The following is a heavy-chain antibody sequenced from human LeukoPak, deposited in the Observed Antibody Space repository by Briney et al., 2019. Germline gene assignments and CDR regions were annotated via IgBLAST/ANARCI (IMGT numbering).Heavy chain of an antibody. V-gene: IGHV3-23*01. D-gene: IGHD2-8*02. Sequence: GASLRLSCVASGFTWRSYDMSWVRQAPGKGLEWVSCISGSAGATYYADSVKGRFTFSRDNSKNTLYLQMSSLRTEDTAVYYCVRDGGYTGGWTYGAGDYWGQGTLVTVSS. CDR3: VRDGGYTGGWTYGAGDY. CDR1: GFTWRSYD. J-gene: IGHJ4*01. CDR2: ISGSAGAT.